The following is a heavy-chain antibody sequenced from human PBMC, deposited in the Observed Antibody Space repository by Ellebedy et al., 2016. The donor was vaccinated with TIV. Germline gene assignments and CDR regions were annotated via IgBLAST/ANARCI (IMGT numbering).Heavy chain of an antibody. V-gene: IGHV3-23*01. CDR1: GFTFSPYA. CDR2: IVGSGS. D-gene: IGHD2-21*02. CDR3: AKDRTSGDGYWVFDS. Sequence: GESLKISCAASGFTFSPYAMSSVRQAPGKGLEWVSGIVGSGSQKYADSVKGRFTISRDNSKRTVDLQMNSLRAEDTAIYFCAKDRTSGDGYWVFDSWGQGTMVSVSS. J-gene: IGHJ4*02.